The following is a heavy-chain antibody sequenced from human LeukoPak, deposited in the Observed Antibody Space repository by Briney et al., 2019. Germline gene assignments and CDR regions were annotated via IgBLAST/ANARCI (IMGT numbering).Heavy chain of an antibody. D-gene: IGHD4-23*01. CDR1: GGSISSYY. CDR3: ARGGNSGYPFDY. V-gene: IGHV4-59*01. CDR2: IYYSGTT. J-gene: IGHJ4*02. Sequence: SETLSLTCTVSGGSISSYYWSWIRQPPGKGLEWIGYIYYSGTTNYNPSLQSRVTISVDTSKNQFSLKLSSVTAADTAVYYCARGGNSGYPFDYWGQGTLVSVSS.